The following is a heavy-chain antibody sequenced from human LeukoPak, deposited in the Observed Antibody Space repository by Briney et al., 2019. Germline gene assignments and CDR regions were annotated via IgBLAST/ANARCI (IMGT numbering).Heavy chain of an antibody. J-gene: IGHJ5*02. CDR3: AKGNIVVVPAAITNNWFDP. Sequence: PGGSLRLSCAASGFTFSSYATSWVRQAPGKGLEWVSAISGSGGSTYYADSVKGRFTISRDNSKNTLYLQMNSLRAEDTAVYYCAKGNIVVVPAAITNNWFDPWGQGTLVTVSS. CDR2: ISGSGGST. CDR1: GFTFSSYA. D-gene: IGHD2-2*01. V-gene: IGHV3-23*01.